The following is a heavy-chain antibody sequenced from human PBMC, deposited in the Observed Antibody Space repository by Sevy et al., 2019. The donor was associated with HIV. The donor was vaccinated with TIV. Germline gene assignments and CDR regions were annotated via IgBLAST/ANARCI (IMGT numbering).Heavy chain of an antibody. CDR1: GFTISNYW. CDR2: IKRDGSEK. Sequence: GGSLRLSCAASGFTISNYWMSWVRQAPGKGLEWVANIKRDGSEKYYMASVKGRFTISRDNAKNSLYLQINSLRAEDTAMYYCARDCSSTSCLWGLDVWGQGTTVTVSS. J-gene: IGHJ6*02. CDR3: ARDCSSTSCLWGLDV. D-gene: IGHD2-2*01. V-gene: IGHV3-7*03.